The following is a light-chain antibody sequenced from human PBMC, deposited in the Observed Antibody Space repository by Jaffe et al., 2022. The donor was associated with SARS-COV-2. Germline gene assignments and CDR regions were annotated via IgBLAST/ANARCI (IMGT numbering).Light chain of an antibody. CDR1: ALPKQY. CDR3: QSADSSGAYRAV. CDR2: KDN. Sequence: SYELTQPPSVSVSPGQTARITCSGDALPKQYAYWYQQKPGQAPVLVIYKDNERPSGIPERFSGSSSGTIVTLTISGVQAEDEADYYCQSADSSGAYRAVFGGGTKLTVL. J-gene: IGLJ2*01. V-gene: IGLV3-25*03.